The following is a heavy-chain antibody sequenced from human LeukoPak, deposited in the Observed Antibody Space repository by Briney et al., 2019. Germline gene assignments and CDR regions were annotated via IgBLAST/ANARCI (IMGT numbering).Heavy chain of an antibody. V-gene: IGHV3-23*01. CDR2: ISGSGGST. Sequence: PGGSLRLSCAASGFTFSSYAMSWVRQAPGKGLEWVSAISGSGGSTYYADSVKGRFTISRDNSKDTLYLQMNSLRAEDTAVYYCAKGRAAPYYFDYRGQGTLVTVSS. CDR1: GFTFSSYA. D-gene: IGHD6-13*01. J-gene: IGHJ4*02. CDR3: AKGRAAPYYFDY.